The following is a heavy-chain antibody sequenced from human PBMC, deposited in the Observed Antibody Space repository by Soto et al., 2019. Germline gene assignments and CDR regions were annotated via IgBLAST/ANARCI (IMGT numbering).Heavy chain of an antibody. V-gene: IGHV4-59*01. J-gene: IGHJ4*02. Sequence: PSETLSLTCTVSGDSISTFYWGWMRQAPGKELEWIGYVYYTGSTNYNPSLKSRGTISVDRGTNPCSLKLTSANAADTPVYYCARGRTVRYYAGDSSDYFYFFDDWDQGTQVTVSS. CDR3: ARGRTVRYYAGDSSDYFYFFDD. D-gene: IGHD3-22*01. CDR1: GDSISTFY. CDR2: VYYTGST.